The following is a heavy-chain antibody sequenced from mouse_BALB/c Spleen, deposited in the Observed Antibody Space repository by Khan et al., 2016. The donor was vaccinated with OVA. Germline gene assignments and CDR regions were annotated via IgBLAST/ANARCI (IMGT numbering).Heavy chain of an antibody. Sequence: EVQLQESGPDLVKPSQSLSLTCTVTVYSITGGYSWHWIRQFPGNKLEWMGYIHYSGNTNYNPSLKSRISITRDTSKNQFFLQLNSVTTEDTATYYCARSGTTIVAYWYFDVWGAGTTVTVSS. CDR3: ARSGTTIVAYWYFDV. D-gene: IGHD1-1*01. J-gene: IGHJ1*01. V-gene: IGHV3-1*02. CDR2: IHYSGNT. CDR1: VYSITGGYS.